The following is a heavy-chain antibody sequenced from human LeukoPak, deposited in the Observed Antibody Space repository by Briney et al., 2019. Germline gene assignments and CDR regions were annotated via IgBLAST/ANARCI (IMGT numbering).Heavy chain of an antibody. J-gene: IGHJ4*02. CDR2: FDPEDGET. CDR1: GYTLTELS. Sequence: ASVKVSCKVSGYTLTELSMHWVRQAPGKGLEWVGGFDPEDGETIYAQKFQGRVTMTEDTSTDTAYMELSSLRSEDTAVYYCATGPQSELLWFGELWGWGQGTLVTVSS. V-gene: IGHV1-24*01. D-gene: IGHD3-10*01. CDR3: ATGPQSELLWFGELWG.